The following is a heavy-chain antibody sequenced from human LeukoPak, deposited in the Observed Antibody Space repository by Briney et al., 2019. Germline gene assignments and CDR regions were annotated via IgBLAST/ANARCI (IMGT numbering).Heavy chain of an antibody. Sequence: SETLSLTCTVSGYSISSGYFWGWMRQPPGKGLEWIGSIYQSETAHYNPSLKSRVTISVDTSKNQFSLKLSSVTAADTAVYYCAREGRGTTAFDIWGQGTMVTVSS. CDR2: IYQSETA. J-gene: IGHJ3*02. V-gene: IGHV4-38-2*02. CDR1: GYSISSGYF. CDR3: AREGRGTTAFDI. D-gene: IGHD2/OR15-2a*01.